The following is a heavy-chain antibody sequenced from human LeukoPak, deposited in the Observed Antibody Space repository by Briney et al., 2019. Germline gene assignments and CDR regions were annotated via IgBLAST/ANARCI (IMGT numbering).Heavy chain of an antibody. CDR2: IIPIFGTA. V-gene: IGHV1-69*13. Sequence: SVKVSCKASGGTFSSYAISWVRQAPGQGLGWMGGIIPIFGTANYAQKFQGRVTITADESTSTAYMELSSLRSEDTAVYYCASGRTSSGWLFDYWGQGTLVTVSS. CDR1: GGTFSSYA. D-gene: IGHD6-19*01. J-gene: IGHJ4*02. CDR3: ASGRTSSGWLFDY.